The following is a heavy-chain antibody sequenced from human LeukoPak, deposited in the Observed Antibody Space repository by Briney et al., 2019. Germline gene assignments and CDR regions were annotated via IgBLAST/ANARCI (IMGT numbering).Heavy chain of an antibody. CDR1: GGSFSGYY. CDR2: INHSGST. CDR3: ARGPGYSNYGLYYMDV. D-gene: IGHD4-11*01. J-gene: IGHJ6*03. V-gene: IGHV4-34*01. Sequence: SETLSLTCAVYGGSFSGYYWSWIRQPPGEGLEWIGEINHSGSTNYNPSLKSRVTISVDTSKNQFSLKLSSVTAADTAVYYCARGPGYSNYGLYYMDVWGKGTTVTVSS.